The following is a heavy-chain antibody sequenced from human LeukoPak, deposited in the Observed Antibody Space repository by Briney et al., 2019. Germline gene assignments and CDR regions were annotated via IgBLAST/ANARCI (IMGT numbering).Heavy chain of an antibody. D-gene: IGHD3-10*01. J-gene: IGHJ4*02. CDR2: IYYSGST. CDR1: GGSISYYY. V-gene: IGHV4-59*08. CDR3: ARLSRGAGLAIDY. Sequence: PSETLSLTCTVSGGSISYYYWSWIRQPPGKGLEWIGYIYYSGSTNYNPSLKSRVTISIDTSTKQFSLKLSSVTAADTAVYYCARLSRGAGLAIDYWGQGTLVTVSS.